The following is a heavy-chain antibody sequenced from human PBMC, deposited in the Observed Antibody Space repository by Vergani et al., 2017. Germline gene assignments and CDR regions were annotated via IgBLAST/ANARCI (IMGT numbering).Heavy chain of an antibody. D-gene: IGHD3-3*01. CDR3: AKGPDFWSGYYIDY. V-gene: IGHV3-30*18. CDR2: ISYDGSNK. CDR1: GFTFSSYG. Sequence: VQLLESGGDLVQPGGSLRLSCAASGFTFSSYGMHWVRQAPGKGLEWVAVISYDGSNKYYADSVKGRFTISRDNSKNTLYLQMNSLRAEDTAVYYCAKGPDFWSGYYIDYWGQGTLVTVSS. J-gene: IGHJ4*02.